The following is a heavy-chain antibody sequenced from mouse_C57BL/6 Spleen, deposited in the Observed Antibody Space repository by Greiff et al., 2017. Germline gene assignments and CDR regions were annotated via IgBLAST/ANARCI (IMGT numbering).Heavy chain of an antibody. J-gene: IGHJ2*01. V-gene: IGHV5-6*01. Sequence: EVMLVESGGDLVKPGGSLKLSCAASGFTFSSYGMSWVRQTPDKRLEWVATISSGGSYTYYPDSVKGRFTISRDNAKNTLYLQMSSLKSEDTAMYYCARHGNWDTKSSFDYWGQGTTLTVSS. CDR2: ISSGGSYT. CDR1: GFTFSSYG. D-gene: IGHD4-1*01. CDR3: ARHGNWDTKSSFDY.